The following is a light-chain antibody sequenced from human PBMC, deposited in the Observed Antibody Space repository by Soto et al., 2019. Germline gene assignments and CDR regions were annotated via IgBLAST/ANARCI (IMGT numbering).Light chain of an antibody. Sequence: DIQLTQSPSFLSASVGDRVTITCRASQDISSSLAWYQQKPGKAPKILMYAASSLESWVPSRFSGSGSGTEFPLTIRSLQPDDFATYYCQQVNSFPPFTFGGGTTVEIK. CDR2: AAS. CDR3: QQVNSFPPFT. CDR1: QDISSS. J-gene: IGKJ4*01. V-gene: IGKV1-9*01.